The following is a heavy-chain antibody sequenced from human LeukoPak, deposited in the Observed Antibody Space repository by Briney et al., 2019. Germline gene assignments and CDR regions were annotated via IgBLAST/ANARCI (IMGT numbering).Heavy chain of an antibody. CDR3: ARHSGDYYDSSGYLDY. CDR1: GGSISSSSDY. Sequence: PSGTLSLTCTVSGGSISSSSDYWGWIRQPPGKGLEWIGSIYYSGSTYYIPSLKSRVTISVDTSKNQFSLKLSSVTAADTAVYYCARHSGDYYDSSGYLDYWGQGTLVTVSS. CDR2: IYYSGST. V-gene: IGHV4-39*01. D-gene: IGHD3-22*01. J-gene: IGHJ4*02.